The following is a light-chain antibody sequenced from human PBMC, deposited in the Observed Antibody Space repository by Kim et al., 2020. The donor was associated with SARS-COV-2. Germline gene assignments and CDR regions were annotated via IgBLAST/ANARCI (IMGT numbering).Light chain of an antibody. Sequence: SYELTQPPSVSVAPGKTANIACGGHKIGIKSVHWYQRKAGQAPVMVIYNDRDRPSGIPERLSGANSGNTATLTISRVEVGDEADYYCQVWDSSSDHVVFGGGTQLTVL. CDR2: NDR. J-gene: IGLJ2*01. V-gene: IGLV3-21*01. CDR3: QVWDSSSDHVV. CDR1: KIGIKS.